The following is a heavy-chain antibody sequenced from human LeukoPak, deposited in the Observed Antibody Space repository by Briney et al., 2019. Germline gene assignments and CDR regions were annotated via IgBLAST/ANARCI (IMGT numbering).Heavy chain of an antibody. V-gene: IGHV3-30*04. D-gene: IGHD3-10*01. Sequence: GGSLRLSCAAYGFTFSSYAMHWVRQAPGKGLEWEAVISYDGSNKYYADSVKGRFTISRDNSKNTLYLQMNSLRAEDTAVYYCARDAVVRGVIDYFDYWGQGTLVSVSS. CDR3: ARDAVVRGVIDYFDY. CDR1: GFTFSSYA. CDR2: ISYDGSNK. J-gene: IGHJ4*02.